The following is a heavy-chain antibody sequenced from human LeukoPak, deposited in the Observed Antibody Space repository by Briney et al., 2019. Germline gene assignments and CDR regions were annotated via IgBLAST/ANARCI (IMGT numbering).Heavy chain of an antibody. D-gene: IGHD6-13*01. CDR3: ASWLNSIAAAGHDY. V-gene: IGHV3-7*01. CDR1: GFTFSSYW. CDR2: IKQDGSEK. J-gene: IGHJ4*02. Sequence: PGGSLRLSCAASGFTFSSYWMSWVRQAPGKGLEWVANIKQDGSEKYYVESVKGRFTISRDNAKNSLYLQMNSLRAEDTAVYYCASWLNSIAAAGHDYWGQGTLVTVSS.